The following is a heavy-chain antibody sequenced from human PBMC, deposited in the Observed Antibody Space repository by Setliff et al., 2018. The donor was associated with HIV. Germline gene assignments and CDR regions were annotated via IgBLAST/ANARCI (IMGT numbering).Heavy chain of an antibody. V-gene: IGHV4-39*07. J-gene: IGHJ5*02. CDR3: ARGFREYYDSSGYFLNWFDP. CDR1: GGSISTSNYY. Sequence: AETLSLTCTVSGGSISTSNYYWGWVRQPPGKGLEWVGNVDYTGSTYYNTSLKSRVTISVDTSKTQFSLNLSPVTAADTAVYYCARGFREYYDSSGYFLNWFDPWGQGT. CDR2: VDYTGST. D-gene: IGHD3-22*01.